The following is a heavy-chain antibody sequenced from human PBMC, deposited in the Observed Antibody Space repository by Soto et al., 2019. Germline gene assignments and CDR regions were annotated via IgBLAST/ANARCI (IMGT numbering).Heavy chain of an antibody. D-gene: IGHD3-9*01. CDR2: INNSGSN. V-gene: IGHV4-34*01. J-gene: IGHJ3*02. CDR3: ARDSDWDTFDI. CDR1: GGSFSGYC. Sequence: SETLSLTCAVYGGSFSGYCWGWIRQPPGKGLEWIGEINNSGSNNYNPSLKSRVTISVDTSKNQFFLKLSSVTSADTAVYYCARDSDWDTFDIWGQGTMVTVSS.